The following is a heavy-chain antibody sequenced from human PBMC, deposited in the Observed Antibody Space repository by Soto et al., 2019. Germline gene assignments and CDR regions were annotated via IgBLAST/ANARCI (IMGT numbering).Heavy chain of an antibody. Sequence: LSLTCTVSGDSVSSGGYYWSWIRQHPVTGLEWIGYIYYSGSTYYNPSLRGRVTISLDTSENHFSLSLSPVTAADTAVYYCATGNAWGFLLAYWGRGTLVTVS. J-gene: IGHJ4*02. CDR3: ATGNAWGFLLAY. V-gene: IGHV4-31*03. D-gene: IGHD7-27*01. CDR1: GDSVSSGGYY. CDR2: IYYSGST.